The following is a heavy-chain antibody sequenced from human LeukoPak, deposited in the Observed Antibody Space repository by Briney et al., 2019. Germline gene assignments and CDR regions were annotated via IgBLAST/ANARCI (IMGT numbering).Heavy chain of an antibody. J-gene: IGHJ4*02. CDR3: AKDRVFGILIGGGFDY. V-gene: IGHV3-23*01. CDR1: GFSFSNYA. D-gene: IGHD3-3*01. CDR2: VSGSGGST. Sequence: PGGSLRLSCAASGFSFSNYAMNWVRQAPGKGLEWVSGVSGSGGSTKYADSVKGRFTISRDNSKNTLYLQISSLRVEDTAVYYCAKDRVFGILIGGGFDYWGRGTQLIVSS.